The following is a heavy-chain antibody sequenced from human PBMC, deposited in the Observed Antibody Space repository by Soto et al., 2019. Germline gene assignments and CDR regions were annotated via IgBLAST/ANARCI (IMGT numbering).Heavy chain of an antibody. Sequence: GAPVKVSCKASGGTLSSYAISWGRQAPGQGLEWMGGIIPIFGTANYAQKFQGRVTITADKSTSTAYMELSSLRSEDTAVYYCARGTLEWRYYYYYGMDVWGQGTTVTAP. J-gene: IGHJ6*02. V-gene: IGHV1-69*06. CDR1: GGTLSSYA. CDR2: IIPIFGTA. D-gene: IGHD3-3*01. CDR3: ARGTLEWRYYYYYGMDV.